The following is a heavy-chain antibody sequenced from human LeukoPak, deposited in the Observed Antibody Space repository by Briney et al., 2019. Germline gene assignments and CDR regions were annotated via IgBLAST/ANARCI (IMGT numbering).Heavy chain of an antibody. D-gene: IGHD6-13*01. Sequence: PSETLSLTCTVSGGSISSSSYYWGWIHHPPGKGLEWIGSIYYSGSTYYNPSLKSRVTISVDTSKNQFSLKLSSVTAADTAVYFCARDREQQLVFNAFDIWGQGTMVTVSS. V-gene: IGHV4-39*07. CDR3: ARDREQQLVFNAFDI. CDR2: IYYSGST. J-gene: IGHJ3*02. CDR1: GGSISSSSYY.